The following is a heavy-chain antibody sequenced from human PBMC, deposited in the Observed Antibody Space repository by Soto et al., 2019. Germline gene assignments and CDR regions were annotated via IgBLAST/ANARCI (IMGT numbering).Heavy chain of an antibody. CDR2: LSGSGGST. CDR3: AKARAGKGWPFDI. J-gene: IGHJ3*02. CDR1: GFTFSSYA. D-gene: IGHD6-13*01. Sequence: EVQLLESGGGLVQPGGSLRLSCAASGFTFSSYAMSWVRQAPGKGLEWVSALSGSGGSTYYADSVKGRFTISRDNSKNTLYLQRNSLRAEDTAVYYCAKARAGKGWPFDIWGQGTMVTVSS. V-gene: IGHV3-23*01.